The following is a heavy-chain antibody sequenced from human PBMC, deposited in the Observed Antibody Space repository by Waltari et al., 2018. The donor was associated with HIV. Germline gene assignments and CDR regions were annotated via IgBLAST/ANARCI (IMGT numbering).Heavy chain of an antibody. CDR3: VINRWGQV. V-gene: IGHV3-15*01. D-gene: IGHD3-10*01. CDR1: GSNFDRAW. CDR2: IQKKGDGGTT. J-gene: IGHJ4*02. Sequence: EVQLVESGGGLVKPGGSLRLSCVNSGSNFDRAWMSCVRQAPGKGREWVGRIQKKGDGGTTDDAAPVEGRFTMSRDDSKSTVYLQMNSLRTEDTAVYYCVINRWGQVWGQGTLVTVSS.